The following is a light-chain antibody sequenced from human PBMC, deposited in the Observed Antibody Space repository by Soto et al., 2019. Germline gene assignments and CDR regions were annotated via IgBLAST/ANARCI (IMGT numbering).Light chain of an antibody. Sequence: DIQMTQSPSSLSASVGDRVTITCRASQSISSYLNWYQQKPGKAPKLLIYAASSLQSGVPSRFSGSGSGTDFTLTISSLQPEDFATYYCQQSYSTPWTFGQGTQVGIK. V-gene: IGKV1-39*01. CDR1: QSISSY. J-gene: IGKJ1*01. CDR3: QQSYSTPWT. CDR2: AAS.